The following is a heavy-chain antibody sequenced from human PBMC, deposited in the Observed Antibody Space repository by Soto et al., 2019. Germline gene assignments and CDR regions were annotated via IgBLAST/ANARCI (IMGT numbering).Heavy chain of an antibody. Sequence: ASVKVSCKASGYTFTDYHIHWVRQAPEQGLEWMGGINPNYGRANYAQKFQGRVTITADESTSTAYMELSSLRSEDTAVYYGAREGSSSVDYWGQGALVTVSS. V-gene: IGHV1-69*13. CDR3: AREGSSSVDY. D-gene: IGHD6-6*01. CDR1: GYTFTDYH. CDR2: INPNYGRA. J-gene: IGHJ4*02.